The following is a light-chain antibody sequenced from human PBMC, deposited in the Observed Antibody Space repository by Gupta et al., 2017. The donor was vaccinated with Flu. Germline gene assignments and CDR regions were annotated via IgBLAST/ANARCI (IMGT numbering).Light chain of an antibody. CDR2: HTT. CDR1: TGAVTRGHY. J-gene: IGLJ3*02. CDR3: LLSYGCPWV. Sequence: QAVVPQEPSLTVSPGGTVTLTCDSSTGAVTRGHYCSWFQQKPGQAPRTLIYHTTNWHSWTPARCSGSLLGGQAALTLSGAQPENEADYYCLLSYGCPWVFGGGTRLTVL. V-gene: IGLV7-46*01.